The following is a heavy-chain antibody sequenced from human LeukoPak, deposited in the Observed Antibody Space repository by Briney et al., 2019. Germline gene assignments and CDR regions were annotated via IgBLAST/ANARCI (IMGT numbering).Heavy chain of an antibody. V-gene: IGHV1-24*01. CDR3: ATSDILTGYYFDY. CDR1: GYTLTELS. J-gene: IGHJ4*02. D-gene: IGHD3-9*01. CDR2: FDPEDGET. Sequence: ASVKVSCTVSGYTLTELSMHWVRQAPGKGLEWMGGFDPEDGETIYAQKFQGRVTMTEDTSTDTAYMELSSLRSEDTAVYYCATSDILTGYYFDYWGQGTLVTVSS.